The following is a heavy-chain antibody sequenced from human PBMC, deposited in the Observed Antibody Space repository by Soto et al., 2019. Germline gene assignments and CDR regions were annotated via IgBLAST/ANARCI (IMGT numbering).Heavy chain of an antibody. Sequence: EVQLVESGGGLVKPGGSLRLSCAASGFTFSSYSMNWVRQAPGKGLEWVSSISSSSSYIYYADSVKGRFTISRDNAKNSLYLQMNSLRAEDTAVYYCARDTDDSSGYYFPLNYFDYWGQGTLVTVSS. J-gene: IGHJ4*02. CDR3: ARDTDDSSGYYFPLNYFDY. CDR2: ISSSSSYI. CDR1: GFTFSSYS. V-gene: IGHV3-21*01. D-gene: IGHD3-22*01.